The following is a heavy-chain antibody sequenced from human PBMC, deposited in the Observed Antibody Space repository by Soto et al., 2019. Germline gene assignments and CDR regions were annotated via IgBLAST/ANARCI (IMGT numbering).Heavy chain of an antibody. Sequence: QVQLVQSGAEVKKPGSSVKVSCKASGGTFSSYAISWVRQAPGQGLEWMGGIIPIFGTADYAKKFQVRVTIAADESTSTLYMEPSSLRAKETAVYFCARNYYGSGSYYIDHWGQGTQVTVSS. V-gene: IGHV1-69*12. J-gene: IGHJ4*02. CDR1: GGTFSSYA. CDR2: IIPIFGTA. D-gene: IGHD3-10*01. CDR3: ARNYYGSGSYYIDH.